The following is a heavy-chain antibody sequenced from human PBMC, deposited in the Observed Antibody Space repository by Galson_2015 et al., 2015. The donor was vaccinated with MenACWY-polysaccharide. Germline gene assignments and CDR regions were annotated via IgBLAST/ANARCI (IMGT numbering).Heavy chain of an antibody. V-gene: IGHV3-21*01. CDR2: ISYSSNSI. D-gene: IGHD3-16*01. CDR1: GFSFSSYT. J-gene: IGHJ3*02. CDR3: GRVSGHFLYYDSGDLKQGPSDM. Sequence: SLRLSCAASGFSFSSYTLNWVRQAPGKGLEWVSSISYSSNSIYYADSVKGRFTISRDNAGNSLYLLMNNLRAEDTAVYYCGRVSGHFLYYDSGDLKQGPSDMWGRGTMVTVSS.